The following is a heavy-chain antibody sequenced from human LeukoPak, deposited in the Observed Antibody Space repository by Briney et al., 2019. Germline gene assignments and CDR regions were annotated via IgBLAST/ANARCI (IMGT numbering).Heavy chain of an antibody. Sequence: GGSLRLSCAASGFTFSTYSMSWVRQAPGKGLEWVSFSTSTGGSTNYADSVKGRFTISRDNSKNTLYLQMNSLRAEDTAVYYCAKRANPWAAREAEVYWGQGTLVTVSS. CDR3: AKRANPWAAREAEVY. J-gene: IGHJ4*02. D-gene: IGHD6-6*01. V-gene: IGHV3-23*01. CDR2: STSTGGST. CDR1: GFTFSTYS.